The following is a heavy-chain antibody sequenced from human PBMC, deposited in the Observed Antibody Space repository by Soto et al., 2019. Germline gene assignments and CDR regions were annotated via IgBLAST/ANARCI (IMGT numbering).Heavy chain of an antibody. Sequence: GGSLRLSCAASGLTFSSHGMHWVRQAPGKGPEWVAVISYDGSNKYYADSVRGRFTISRDNSMNTLYLQMNSLRAEDTAVYYCAKERMEQYQVLTFFDYCGQGTLVTVSS. J-gene: IGHJ4*02. V-gene: IGHV3-30*18. D-gene: IGHD6-19*01. CDR2: ISYDGSNK. CDR1: GLTFSSHG. CDR3: AKERMEQYQVLTFFDY.